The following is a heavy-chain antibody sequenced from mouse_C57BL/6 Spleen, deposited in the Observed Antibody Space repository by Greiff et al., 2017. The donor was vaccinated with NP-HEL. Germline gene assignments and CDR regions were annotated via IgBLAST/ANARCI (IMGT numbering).Heavy chain of an antibody. D-gene: IGHD2-10*01. J-gene: IGHJ2*01. CDR1: GFTFSSYA. Sequence: EVKLVESGGGLVKPGGSLKLSCAASGFTFSSYAMSWVRQTPEKRLEWVATISDGGSYTYYPDNVKGRFTISRDNAKNNLYLQMSHLKSEDTAMYYCARGSYYTYYFDYWGQGTTLTVSS. CDR2: ISDGGSYT. CDR3: ARGSYYTYYFDY. V-gene: IGHV5-4*03.